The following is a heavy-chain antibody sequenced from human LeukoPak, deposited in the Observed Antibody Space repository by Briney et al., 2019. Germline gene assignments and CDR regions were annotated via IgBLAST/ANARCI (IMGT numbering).Heavy chain of an antibody. Sequence: SETLSLTCAVYGGSFSGYYWSWIRQPPGKGLEWIGEINHSGSTNYNPSLKSRVTISVDTSKNQFSLKLSSVTAADTAVYYCARESPLASSSSWCNVRGGIDYWGQGTLVTVSS. J-gene: IGHJ4*02. CDR1: GGSFSGYY. CDR2: INHSGST. D-gene: IGHD6-13*01. CDR3: ARESPLASSSSWCNVRGGIDY. V-gene: IGHV4-34*01.